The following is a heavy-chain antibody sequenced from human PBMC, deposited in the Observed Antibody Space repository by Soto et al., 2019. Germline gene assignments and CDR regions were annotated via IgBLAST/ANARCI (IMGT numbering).Heavy chain of an antibody. CDR1: GYTFTSYA. V-gene: IGHV1-3*05. J-gene: IGHJ6*02. CDR3: ARGVTYDRSVYISYYYYGMDV. CDR2: INAGNGNT. Sequence: QVQLVQSGAEEKKPGASVKVSCKASGYTFTSYAMHWVRQAPGQRLEWMGWINAGNGNTKYSQKFQGRVTITRDTSASTADLELSSLRSDDTAVYYSARGVTYDRSVYISYYYYGMDVWGQRTTVTVSS. D-gene: IGHD3-22*01.